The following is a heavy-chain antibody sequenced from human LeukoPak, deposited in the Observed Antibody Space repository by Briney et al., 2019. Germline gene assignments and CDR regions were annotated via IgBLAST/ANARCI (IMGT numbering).Heavy chain of an antibody. J-gene: IGHJ6*03. D-gene: IGHD5-24*01. CDR3: RETRDDTDYYYYYMDV. V-gene: IGHV3-30-3*01. CDR2: ISYDGSNK. Sequence: GRSLRLSCAASGFTFSNYAMHWVRQAPGKGLEWVALISYDGSNKYYADSVKRPFTIYRDNSKTPLYLKMNSLRPEDTAVYYCRETRDDTDYYYYYMDVWGKGTTVTVSS. CDR1: GFTFSNYA.